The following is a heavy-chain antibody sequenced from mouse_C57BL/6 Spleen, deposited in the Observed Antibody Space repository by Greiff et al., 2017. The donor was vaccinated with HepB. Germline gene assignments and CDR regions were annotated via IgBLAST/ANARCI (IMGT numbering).Heavy chain of an antibody. V-gene: IGHV14-4*01. CDR1: GFNIKDDY. Sequence: EVQRVESGAELVRPGASVKLSCTASGFNIKDDYMHWVKQRPEQGLEWIGWIDPENGDTEYASKFQGKATITADTSSNTAYLQLSSLTSEDTAVYYCTRGYLSYWGQGTTLTVSS. D-gene: IGHD2-2*01. J-gene: IGHJ2*01. CDR3: TRGYLSY. CDR2: IDPENGDT.